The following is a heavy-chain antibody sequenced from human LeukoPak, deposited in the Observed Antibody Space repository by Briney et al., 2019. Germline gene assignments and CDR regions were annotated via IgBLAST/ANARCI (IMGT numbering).Heavy chain of an antibody. Sequence: ASVKVSCKASGGTFSSYAISWVRQAPGQGLEWMGGIIPIFGTANYAQKFQGRFIMTTDTSTNTAYMELRSLRSDDTAVYYCARAEAPGGIKCYWGQGTLVTVSS. CDR1: GGTFSSYA. J-gene: IGHJ4*02. CDR3: ARAEAPGGIKCY. CDR2: IIPIFGTA. V-gene: IGHV1-69*05. D-gene: IGHD2-15*01.